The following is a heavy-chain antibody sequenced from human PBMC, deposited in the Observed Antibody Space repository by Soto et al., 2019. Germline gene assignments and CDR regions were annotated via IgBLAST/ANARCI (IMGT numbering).Heavy chain of an antibody. V-gene: IGHV3-23*01. CDR1: GFTFSSYA. D-gene: IGHD3-16*02. CDR2: ISGSGGST. Sequence: PGGSLRLSCAASGFTFSSYAMSWVRQAPGKGLEWVSAISGSGGSTYYADSVKGRFTISRDNSKNTLYLQMNSLRAEDTAVYYCAKTTRDYIWGSYRYPVFDYWGQGTLVTVSS. CDR3: AKTTRDYIWGSYRYPVFDY. J-gene: IGHJ4*02.